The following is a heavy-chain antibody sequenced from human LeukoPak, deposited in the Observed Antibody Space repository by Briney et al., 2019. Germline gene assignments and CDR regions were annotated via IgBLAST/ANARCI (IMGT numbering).Heavy chain of an antibody. D-gene: IGHD6-19*01. Sequence: SETLSLSCAVSGGSISGTTYYWAWIRQPPGKGLEWIGSMYYSGNTYYNPSLNSRVTICVDTSDNQFSLKLSSVTAADTAVYYCARHGTRDGSGWYLIDVWGQGILVSVSS. V-gene: IGHV4-39*01. CDR3: ARHGTRDGSGWYLIDV. CDR2: MYYSGNT. J-gene: IGHJ4*02. CDR1: GGSISGTTYY.